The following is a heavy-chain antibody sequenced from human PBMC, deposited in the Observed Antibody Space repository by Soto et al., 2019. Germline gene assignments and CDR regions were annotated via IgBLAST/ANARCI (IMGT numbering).Heavy chain of an antibody. J-gene: IGHJ4*02. CDR1: GFTFSSYG. Sequence: QVQLVESGGGVVQPGRSLRLSCAASGFTFSSYGMHWVRQAPGKGLEWVAVISYDGSNKYYADSVKGRFTISRDNSKNTLYLQMNSLRAEDTAVYYCAKGPQDYYDSSGYPDYWGQGTLVTVSS. CDR2: ISYDGSNK. CDR3: AKGPQDYYDSSGYPDY. D-gene: IGHD3-22*01. V-gene: IGHV3-30*18.